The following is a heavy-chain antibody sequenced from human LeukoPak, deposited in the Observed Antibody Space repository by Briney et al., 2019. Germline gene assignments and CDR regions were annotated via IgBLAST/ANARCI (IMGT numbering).Heavy chain of an antibody. D-gene: IGHD6-13*01. J-gene: IGHJ3*02. V-gene: IGHV3-9*03. CDR1: GFTYDDYA. CDR2: ISWNSGSI. CDR3: AKGRSSRGSAFDI. Sequence: SGGSLRLSCAASGFTYDDYAMHWVRQAPGKGLDWVSGISWNSGSIRYADSVKGRFTISRDNAKHPLYLQMNSLRAEDMALYYCAKGRSSRGSAFDIWGQGTMVTVSS.